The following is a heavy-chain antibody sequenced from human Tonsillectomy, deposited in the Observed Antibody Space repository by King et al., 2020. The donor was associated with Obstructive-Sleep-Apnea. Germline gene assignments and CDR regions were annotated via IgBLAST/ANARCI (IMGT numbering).Heavy chain of an antibody. D-gene: IGHD3-3*01. J-gene: IGHJ5*02. CDR1: DYSITRGYY. CDR3: ARGDDFWSGYYNGWFDP. CDR2: IHHSGST. Sequence: VQLQESGPGLVKPSETLSLTCAVSDYSITRGYYWGWIRQSPGKGLEWIGSIHHSGSTYHNPSLKSRVTISVDTSKNQFSLNLSSVTAADTAVYYCARGDDFWSGYYNGWFDPWDRGTLVTVSS. V-gene: IGHV4-38-2*01.